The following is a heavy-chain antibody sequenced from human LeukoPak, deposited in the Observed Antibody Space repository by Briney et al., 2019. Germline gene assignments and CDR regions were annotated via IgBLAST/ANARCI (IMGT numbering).Heavy chain of an antibody. CDR1: GFTFSSYW. J-gene: IGHJ4*02. V-gene: IGHV3-74*01. CDR3: ATPGIRDQYDFDS. CDR2: INTDGSST. Sequence: GGSLRLSCAASGFTFSSYWMHWIRQGPGKGLVWVSRINTDGSSTSYADFVKGRFTISRDDAKNTLYLQMNSLRTDDTAVYFCATPGIRDQYDFDSWGQGTLVTVSS. D-gene: IGHD6-13*01.